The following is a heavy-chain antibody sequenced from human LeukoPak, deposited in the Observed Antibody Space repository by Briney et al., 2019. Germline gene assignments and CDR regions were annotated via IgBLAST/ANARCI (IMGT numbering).Heavy chain of an antibody. J-gene: IGHJ3*02. Sequence: SETLSLTCTVSGGSISSSSYYWSWIRQPTGKGLEWIGRTYTSGSTNYNPSLKSRVTMSVDTSKNQFSLKLSSVTAADTAVYYCANDYRGAFDIWGQGTMVTVSS. CDR1: GGSISSSSYY. D-gene: IGHD4-11*01. CDR2: TYTSGST. V-gene: IGHV4-61*02. CDR3: ANDYRGAFDI.